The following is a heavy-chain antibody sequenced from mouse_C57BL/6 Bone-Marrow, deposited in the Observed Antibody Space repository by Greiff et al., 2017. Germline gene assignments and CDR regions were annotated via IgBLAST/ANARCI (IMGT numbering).Heavy chain of an antibody. CDR3: ARHHRSSYVGYAMDY. CDR2: IYPGDGAT. J-gene: IGHJ4*01. D-gene: IGHD3-2*02. CDR1: GYAFSSYW. Sequence: QVQLQQSGAELVKPGASVKLSCKASGYAFSSYWLNWVKQRPGKGLEWIGQIYPGDGATNYNGQFKGKATLTADKSSSTAYMQLSSRTSEDYAFYFCARHHRSSYVGYAMDYWGQGNSVTVSS. V-gene: IGHV1-80*01.